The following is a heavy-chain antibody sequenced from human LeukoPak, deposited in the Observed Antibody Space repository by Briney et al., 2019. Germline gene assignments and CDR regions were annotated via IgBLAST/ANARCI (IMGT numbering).Heavy chain of an antibody. Sequence: ASVQVSCKAPGYSFTRYYMYWVRQAPGHGLEWIWMINLSVGSTIYAQKFQGRVILTRDTSTSTVYLDLSSLRSEDTAVYYCARLFSYSYDRSGYPRGARDFWGQGTVVTVSS. V-gene: IGHV1-46*01. CDR1: GYSFTRYY. J-gene: IGHJ3*01. CDR3: ARLFSYSYDRSGYPRGARDF. CDR2: INLSVGST. D-gene: IGHD3-22*01.